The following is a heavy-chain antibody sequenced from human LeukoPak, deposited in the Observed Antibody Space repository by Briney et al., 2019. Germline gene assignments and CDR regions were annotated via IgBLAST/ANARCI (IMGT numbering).Heavy chain of an antibody. Sequence: PGGSLRLSCAASGFTFSDYYMSWIRQAPGKGLEWVSAISGSGGSTYYADSVKGRFTISRDNSKNTLYLQMNSLRAEDTAVYYCAKGRYCSSTSCRKNFDYWGQGTLVTVSS. D-gene: IGHD2-2*01. CDR2: ISGSGGST. CDR3: AKGRYCSSTSCRKNFDY. CDR1: GFTFSDYY. J-gene: IGHJ4*02. V-gene: IGHV3-23*01.